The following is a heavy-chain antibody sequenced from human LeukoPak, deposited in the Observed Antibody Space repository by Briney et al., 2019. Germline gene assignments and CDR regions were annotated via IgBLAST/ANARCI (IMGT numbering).Heavy chain of an antibody. CDR1: GFTFSNYW. Sequence: GGSLRLSCAASGFTFSNYWMTWVRQAPGKGLEWVANINRDGSERYYVDSVKGRFTISRDDAKSSLYLQMNSLRTEDTAVYYCARRNAMDVWGQGTTVIVFS. CDR2: INRDGSER. V-gene: IGHV3-7*03. CDR3: ARRNAMDV. J-gene: IGHJ6*02.